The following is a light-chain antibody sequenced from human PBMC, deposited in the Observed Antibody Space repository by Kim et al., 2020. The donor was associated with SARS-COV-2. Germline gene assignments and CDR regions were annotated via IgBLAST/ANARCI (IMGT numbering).Light chain of an antibody. V-gene: IGKV1-39*01. J-gene: IGKJ1*01. CDR2: AAS. Sequence: ASVGDRVTNTCRASQSISSYLNWYQQKPGKAPKLLIYAASSLQSGVPTRFSGSGSGTVFTLTISSLQPEDFATYYCQQSYSTPRTFGQGTKVDIK. CDR1: QSISSY. CDR3: QQSYSTPRT.